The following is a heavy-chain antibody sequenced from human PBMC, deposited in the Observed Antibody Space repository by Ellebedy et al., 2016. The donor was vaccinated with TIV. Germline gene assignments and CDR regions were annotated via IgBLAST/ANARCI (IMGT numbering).Heavy chain of an antibody. V-gene: IGHV3-11*06. CDR3: ARTGGHDSAYFDY. Sequence: GGSLRLSCGASGFTFSDYYMNWIRQSPGKGLEWVSWVSSRSSYAYYADSVKGRFTISRDNAKNSLYLEMNSLRAEDTAVYYCARTGGHDSAYFDYWGQGTLVTVSS. CDR1: GFTFSDYY. D-gene: IGHD5-12*01. CDR2: VSSRSSYA. J-gene: IGHJ4*02.